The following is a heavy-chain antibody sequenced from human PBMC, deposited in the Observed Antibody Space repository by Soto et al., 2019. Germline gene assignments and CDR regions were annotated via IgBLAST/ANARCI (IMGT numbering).Heavy chain of an antibody. CDR2: IIPILGIA. D-gene: IGHD1-20*01. Sequence: QVQLVQSGAEVKKPGSSVKVSCKASGGTFSSYTISWVRQAPGQGLEWMGRIIPILGIANYAQKFQGRVTITADKSTSTAYMELSSLRSEDTAVYYCARVEGSNWKDTLGHWGQGTLVTVSS. CDR3: ARVEGSNWKDTLGH. V-gene: IGHV1-69*02. CDR1: GGTFSSYT. J-gene: IGHJ4*02.